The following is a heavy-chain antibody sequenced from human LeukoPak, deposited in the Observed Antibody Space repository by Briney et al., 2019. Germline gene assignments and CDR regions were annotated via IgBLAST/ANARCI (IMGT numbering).Heavy chain of an antibody. J-gene: IGHJ4*02. D-gene: IGHD3-16*01. CDR1: GLTFEDYA. V-gene: IGHV3-9*01. Sequence: GGSLRLSRAASGLTFEDYAMHWVREAPGKGLEWVSGITWNSGRKGYADSVKGRFTISRDSAKNSLYLQMNSLRAEDSALYYCAKGYSYSYTHYFDYWGQGILVTVSS. CDR3: AKGYSYSYTHYFDY. CDR2: ITWNSGRK.